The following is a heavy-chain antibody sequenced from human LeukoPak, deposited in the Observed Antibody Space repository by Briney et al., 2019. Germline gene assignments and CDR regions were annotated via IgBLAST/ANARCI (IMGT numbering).Heavy chain of an antibody. CDR1: GGSFSGYY. J-gene: IGHJ6*02. CDR3: ARLLVGSSGWSYHYYYAMDV. D-gene: IGHD6-19*01. CDR2: INHSGST. V-gene: IGHV4-34*01. Sequence: SETLSLTCAVYGGSFSGYYWSWIRQPPGKGLEWIGEINHSGSTIYNPSLKSRVTMSVDTSKNQISLRLSSVTAADTAVYYCARLLVGSSGWSYHYYYAMDVWGQGTTVTVSS.